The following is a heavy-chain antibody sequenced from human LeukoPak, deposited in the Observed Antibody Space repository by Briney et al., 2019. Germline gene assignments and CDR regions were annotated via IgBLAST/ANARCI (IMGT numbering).Heavy chain of an antibody. V-gene: IGHV3-23*01. Sequence: GGSLRLSCAASGFSFNSSAMSWVRQAPGKGLEWVSNISGSGSGGSTYYADSVKGRFTISRDNSKNTLYLQMNSLRAEDTAVYWCAKSGYNRFDYWGQGTLVTVSS. CDR3: AKSGYNRFDY. CDR1: GFSFNSSA. CDR2: ISGSGSGGST. J-gene: IGHJ4*02. D-gene: IGHD5-24*01.